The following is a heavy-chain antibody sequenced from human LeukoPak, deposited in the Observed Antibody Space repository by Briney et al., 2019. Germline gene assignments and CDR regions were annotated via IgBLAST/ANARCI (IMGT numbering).Heavy chain of an antibody. CDR2: ISRSGDST. Sequence: GSLRLSCAASGFTFSSYAMSWVRQAPGKGLEWVSAISRSGDSTYYADSVKGRFTISRDNSKNTLYLQMNSLRAEDTAVYHCAKDRYYFEYWGQGTLVTVSS. J-gene: IGHJ4*02. CDR1: GFTFSSYA. V-gene: IGHV3-23*01. CDR3: AKDRYYFEY.